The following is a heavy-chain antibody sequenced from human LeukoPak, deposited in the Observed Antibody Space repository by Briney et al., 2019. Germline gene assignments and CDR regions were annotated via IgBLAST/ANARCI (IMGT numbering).Heavy chain of an antibody. CDR3: ARHSDITVADS. Sequence: PGESLKISCKGSGYSFTSYWIAWVRQMPGKGLEWMGIIFPDDSDTRYSPSFQGLVTISADKSISTAYLQWNSLKASDTAMYYCARHSDITVADSWGQGTLVTASS. CDR2: IFPDDSDT. D-gene: IGHD6-19*01. V-gene: IGHV5-51*01. J-gene: IGHJ5*01. CDR1: GYSFTSYW.